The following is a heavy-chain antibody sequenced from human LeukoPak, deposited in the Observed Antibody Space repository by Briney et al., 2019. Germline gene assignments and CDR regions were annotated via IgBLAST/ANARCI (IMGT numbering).Heavy chain of an antibody. CDR3: ARADGESQYYYDSSGYVDY. V-gene: IGHV3-33*01. CDR2: IWYDGSNK. CDR1: GFRLSSYG. D-gene: IGHD3-22*01. Sequence: QSGGSLRLSCVASGFRLSSYGMHWVRQAPGKGLEWVAVIWYDGSNKYYADSVKGRFTISRDNSKNTLYLQMNSLRAEDTAVYYYARADGESQYYYDSSGYVDYWGQGTLVTVSS. J-gene: IGHJ4*02.